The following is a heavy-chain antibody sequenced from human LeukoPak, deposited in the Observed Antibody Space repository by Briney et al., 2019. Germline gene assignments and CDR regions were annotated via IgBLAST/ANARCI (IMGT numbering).Heavy chain of an antibody. D-gene: IGHD2-15*01. Sequence: GGSLRLSCAASGFTFSSYGMHWVRQAPGKGLEWVAVIWYDGTSTYYADSVKGRFTISRDNSKNTLYLQMNSLRAEDTAVYYCARDFCSGGSCYPDAFDIWGQGTMVTVSS. CDR1: GFTFSSYG. J-gene: IGHJ3*02. V-gene: IGHV3-33*01. CDR3: ARDFCSGGSCYPDAFDI. CDR2: IWYDGTST.